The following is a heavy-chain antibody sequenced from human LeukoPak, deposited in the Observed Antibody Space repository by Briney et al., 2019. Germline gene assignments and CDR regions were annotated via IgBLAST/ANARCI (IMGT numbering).Heavy chain of an antibody. CDR2: INHSGST. V-gene: IGHV4-34*01. CDR3: ARVHPYCSSTSCYNFDY. CDR1: GGSFSGYY. J-gene: IGHJ4*02. D-gene: IGHD2-2*01. Sequence: PSETLSLTCAVYGGSFSGYYWSWIRQPPGKGLEWIGEINHSGSTNYNPSLKSRVTISVDTSKNQFSLKLSSVTAADTAVYYCARVHPYCSSTSCYNFDYWGQGTLVTVSS.